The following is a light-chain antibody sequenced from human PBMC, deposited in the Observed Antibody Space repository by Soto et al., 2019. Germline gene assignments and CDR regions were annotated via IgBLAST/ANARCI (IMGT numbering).Light chain of an antibody. CDR1: QSVSSN. Sequence: EIVMTQSPATLSVSPGERDTISCRASQSVSSNLAWYQQKPGQAPRLLIYGASTRATVIPARFSGSGSGTEFTLTISSLQSEDFAVYYCQQYNNWPQTFGQGTKVDIK. V-gene: IGKV3-15*01. CDR3: QQYNNWPQT. CDR2: GAS. J-gene: IGKJ1*01.